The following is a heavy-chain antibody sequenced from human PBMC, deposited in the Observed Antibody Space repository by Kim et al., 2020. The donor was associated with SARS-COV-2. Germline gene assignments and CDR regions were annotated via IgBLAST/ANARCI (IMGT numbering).Heavy chain of an antibody. J-gene: IGHJ3*02. D-gene: IGHD3-16*01. Sequence: TDSPSHKSRITISVDKSKTQFPLMLSSVTAADTAVYYCANWAENDAFDIWGQGTMVTVSS. CDR3: ANWAENDAFDI. V-gene: IGHV4-4*02.